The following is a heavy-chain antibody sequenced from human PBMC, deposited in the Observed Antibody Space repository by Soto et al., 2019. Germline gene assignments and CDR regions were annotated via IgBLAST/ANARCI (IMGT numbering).Heavy chain of an antibody. J-gene: IGHJ4*02. CDR3: ARVGGDDLRHHGGFDC. V-gene: IGHV4-59*01. CDR2: IYYSGRT. Sequence: WETLSLTCTVSGVSIRDYFWTWIRDPPGKGLEWIGYIYYSGRTNYNPSLKSRVSISVDTSKNHFSLQLRSVTAADTALYYCARVGGDDLRHHGGFDCWGQGTLVTVSS. CDR1: GVSIRDYF. D-gene: IGHD2-21*01.